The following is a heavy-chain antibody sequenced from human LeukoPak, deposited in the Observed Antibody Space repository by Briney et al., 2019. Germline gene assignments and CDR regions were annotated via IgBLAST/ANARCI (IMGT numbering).Heavy chain of an antibody. V-gene: IGHV4-38-2*02. CDR2: IYHSGST. CDR3: ARIDAYYDFWSGYSAEYFQH. CDR1: GGSISSGYY. D-gene: IGHD3-3*01. Sequence: SETLSLTCTVSGGSISSGYYWGWIRQPPGKGLEWIGSIYHSGSTYYNPSLKSRVTISVDTSKNQFSLELSSVTAADTAVYYCARIDAYYDFWSGYSAEYFQHWGQGTLVTVSS. J-gene: IGHJ1*01.